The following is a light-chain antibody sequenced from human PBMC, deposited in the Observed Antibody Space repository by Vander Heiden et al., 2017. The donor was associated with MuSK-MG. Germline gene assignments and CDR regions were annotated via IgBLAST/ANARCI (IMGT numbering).Light chain of an antibody. CDR1: QGISSS. CDR3: QQFHTTPWT. Sequence: DIQMTPSPSSLSASVGDRVTITCRASQGISSSLAWYQQKPGKAPKLLIYLASRLESGVPSRFSGSGSGTDYTLTISSLRPEDFATYFCQQFHTTPWTFGHGTKVEIK. J-gene: IGKJ1*01. V-gene: IGKV1-NL1*01. CDR2: LAS.